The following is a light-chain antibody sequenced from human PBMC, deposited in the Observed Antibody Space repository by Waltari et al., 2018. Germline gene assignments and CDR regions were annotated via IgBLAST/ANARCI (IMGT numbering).Light chain of an antibody. CDR1: QAISNN. Sequence: IQMTQSPSSLSASEGDRVTITCQASQAISNNLAWYQQKPGKAPNLLIYKATTLQSGVPSRFSGSGSGTDFTLTISSLQTEDFATYYCQHGYGSPPTFGQGTKVEMK. CDR2: KAT. CDR3: QHGYGSPPT. J-gene: IGKJ1*01. V-gene: IGKV1-13*02.